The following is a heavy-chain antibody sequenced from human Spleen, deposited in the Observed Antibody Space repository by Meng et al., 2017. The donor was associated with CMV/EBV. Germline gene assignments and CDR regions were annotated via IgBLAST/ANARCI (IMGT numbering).Heavy chain of an antibody. CDR1: GGTFSNYA. V-gene: IGHV1-69*10. Sequence: SGGTFSNYAVSWVRQAPGQGFEWMGGLIPIIGLVNYAQKFQGRVTITAEKSTSTAYMELSSLRSEDTAVYYCARVGPSSPTTWFDPWGQGTLVTVSS. CDR3: ARVGPSSPTTWFDP. D-gene: IGHD1-26*01. J-gene: IGHJ5*02. CDR2: LIPIIGLV.